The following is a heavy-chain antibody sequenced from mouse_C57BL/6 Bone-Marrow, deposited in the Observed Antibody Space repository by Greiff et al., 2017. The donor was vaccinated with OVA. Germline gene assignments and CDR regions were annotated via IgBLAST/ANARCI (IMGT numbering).Heavy chain of an antibody. CDR2: IYPGDGDT. CDR1: GYAFSSSW. Sequence: LVESGPELVKPGASVKISCKASGYAFSSSWMNWVKQRPGKGLEWIGRIYPGDGDTNYNGKFKGKATLTADKSSSTDYMQLSSLTSEDSAVYFCAGGTTVVEVWYFDVWGTGTTVTVSS. V-gene: IGHV1-82*01. J-gene: IGHJ1*03. CDR3: AGGTTVVEVWYFDV. D-gene: IGHD1-1*01.